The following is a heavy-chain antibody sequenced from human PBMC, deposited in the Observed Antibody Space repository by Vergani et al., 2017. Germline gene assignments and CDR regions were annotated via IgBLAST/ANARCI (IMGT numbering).Heavy chain of an antibody. Sequence: QVQLVQSGAEVKKPGASVKVSCKASGYTFTSYAMHWVRQAPGQRLEWMGWINAGNGNTKYSQKLQGRVTITRDTSASTAYMELSSLRSEDTAVYYCARAERIVVVITPNARITDFDYWGQGTLVTVSS. D-gene: IGHD3-22*01. CDR3: ARAERIVVVITPNARITDFDY. CDR2: INAGNGNT. CDR1: GYTFTSYA. J-gene: IGHJ4*02. V-gene: IGHV1-3*01.